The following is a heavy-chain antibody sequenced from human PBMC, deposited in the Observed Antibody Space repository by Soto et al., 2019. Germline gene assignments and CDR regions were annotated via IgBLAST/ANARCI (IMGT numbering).Heavy chain of an antibody. J-gene: IGHJ4*02. CDR2: ISSSSSYT. Sequence: PGGSLRLSCAASGLTFSDYYMSWIRQAPGKGLEWVSYISSSSSYTNYADSVKGRFTISRDNAKNSLYLQMNSLRAEDTAVYYCAREGREVATITFDSWGQGTLVTVSS. CDR1: GLTFSDYY. D-gene: IGHD5-12*01. V-gene: IGHV3-11*06. CDR3: AREGREVATITFDS.